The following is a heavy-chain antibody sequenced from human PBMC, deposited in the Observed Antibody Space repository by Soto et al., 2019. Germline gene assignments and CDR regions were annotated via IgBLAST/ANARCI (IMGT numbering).Heavy chain of an antibody. CDR3: AREYWSGRYFDR. Sequence: QVQLQESGPGLVKPSGTLSLTCAVSGGSFSTTNWWSWVRQPPGKGLEWIGEIFHSGSTNYNPSLKSRVTISVDTSRNQFSLKLSSVTAADTAVYFCAREYWSGRYFDRWGQGTLVTVSS. CDR1: GGSFSTTNW. D-gene: IGHD2-8*02. V-gene: IGHV4-4*02. J-gene: IGHJ4*02. CDR2: IFHSGST.